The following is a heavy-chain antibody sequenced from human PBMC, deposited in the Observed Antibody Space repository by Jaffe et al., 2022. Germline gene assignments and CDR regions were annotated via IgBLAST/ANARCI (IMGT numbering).Heavy chain of an antibody. CDR2: IDWDDDK. J-gene: IGHJ3*02. CDR3: ARMATLYSGYDGGYSAFDI. Sequence: QVTLRESGPALVKPTQTLTLTCTFSGFSLSTSGMCVSWIRQPPGKALEWLALIDWDDDKYYSTSLKTRLTISKDTSKNQVVLTMTNMDPVDTATYYCARMATLYSGYDGGYSAFDIWGQGTMVTVSS. CDR1: GFSLSTSGMC. D-gene: IGHD5-12*01. V-gene: IGHV2-70*01.